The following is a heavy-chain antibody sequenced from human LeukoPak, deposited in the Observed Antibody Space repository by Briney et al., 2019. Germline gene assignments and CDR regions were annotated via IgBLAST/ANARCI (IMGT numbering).Heavy chain of an antibody. CDR1: GFTFNNYG. V-gene: IGHV3-30*18. CDR2: ISYDGSNE. Sequence: GRSLRLSCVASGFTFNNYGMHRVRQAPGKGLEWVAVISYDGSNEYYGDSVKGRFTISRENSENTLYLQMNSLGAEDTAAYYCAKDMDCSSINCHSTNYFDYWGQGTPVTVSS. J-gene: IGHJ4*02. CDR3: AKDMDCSSINCHSTNYFDY. D-gene: IGHD2-2*01.